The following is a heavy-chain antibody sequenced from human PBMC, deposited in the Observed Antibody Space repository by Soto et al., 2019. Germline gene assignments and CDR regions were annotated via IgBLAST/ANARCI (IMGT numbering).Heavy chain of an antibody. J-gene: IGHJ5*02. CDR2: IYRGGDT. CDR1: GVIVSDTY. D-gene: IGHD3-3*01. V-gene: IGHV3-53*01. Sequence: EVQLVESGGGVVQPGGSLRLSCAASGVIVSDTYMNWVRQAPGKGLEWVSVIYRGGDTYYADSVKGRFTISRDNSTVYLQMNNLRAEDTAMYYCAKEGIGGIFGAGGFDPWGQGTLVTVSS. CDR3: AKEGIGGIFGAGGFDP.